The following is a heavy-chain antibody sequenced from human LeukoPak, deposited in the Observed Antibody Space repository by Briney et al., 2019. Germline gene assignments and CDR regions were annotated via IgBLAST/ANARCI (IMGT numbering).Heavy chain of an antibody. D-gene: IGHD2-15*01. V-gene: IGHV4-31*03. CDR1: GGSISSGGYH. CDR2: IYYSGST. J-gene: IGHJ4*02. CDR3: ARGYCSGGSCYSGLFDY. Sequence: SQTLSLTCTVSGGSISSGGYHWSWIRQHPGKGLEWIGYIYYSGSTYYNPSLKSRVTISVDTSKNQFSLKLSSVTAADTAVYYCARGYCSGGSCYSGLFDYWGQGTLVTVSS.